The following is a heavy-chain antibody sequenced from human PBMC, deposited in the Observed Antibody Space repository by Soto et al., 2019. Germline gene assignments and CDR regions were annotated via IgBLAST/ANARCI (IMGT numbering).Heavy chain of an antibody. D-gene: IGHD5-18*01. CDR1: GFTFSSYA. CDR3: VKESPVQLWLHYFDY. Sequence: GGSLRLSCSASGFTFSSYAMHWVRQAPGKGLEYVSAISSNGGSTYYADSVKGRFTISRDNSKNTLYLQMSSLRAEDTAVYYCVKESPVQLWLHYFDYWGQGTLVTVSS. CDR2: ISSNGGST. J-gene: IGHJ4*02. V-gene: IGHV3-64D*08.